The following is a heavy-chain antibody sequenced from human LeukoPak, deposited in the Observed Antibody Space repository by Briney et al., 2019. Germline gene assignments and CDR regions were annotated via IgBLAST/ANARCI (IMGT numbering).Heavy chain of an antibody. CDR2: FYSSGST. CDR1: GGSVRSGTYY. CDR3: AREDITGTASYFDY. J-gene: IGHJ4*02. Sequence: PSETLSLTCTVSGGSVRSGTYYWSWIRQPPGKGLEWIGFFYSSGSTNYNPSLKSRVTISIDTSKNQFSLKLSSVTAADTAVYYCAREDITGTASYFDYWGQGTLVTVSS. D-gene: IGHD1-7*01. V-gene: IGHV4-61*01.